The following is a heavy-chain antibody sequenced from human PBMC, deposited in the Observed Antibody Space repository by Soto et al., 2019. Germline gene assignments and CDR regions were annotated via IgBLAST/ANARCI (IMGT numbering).Heavy chain of an antibody. CDR3: AGGGQWELLLVESGCFDY. CDR1: GGSISSSNW. V-gene: IGHV4-4*02. D-gene: IGHD1-26*01. J-gene: IGHJ4*02. CDR2: IYHSGST. Sequence: QVQLQESGPGLVKPSGTLSLPCAVSGGSISSSNWWSWVRPPPGKGLEWIGEIYHSGSTNYNPSLKCRVTISVDKSKNQFSLRLSSVAAADTAVCYCAGGGQWELLLVESGCFDYWGQETLVTVS.